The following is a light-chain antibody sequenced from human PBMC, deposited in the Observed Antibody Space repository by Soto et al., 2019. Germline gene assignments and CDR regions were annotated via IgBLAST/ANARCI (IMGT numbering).Light chain of an antibody. CDR1: QSIISW. V-gene: IGKV1-12*01. CDR2: AAS. CDR3: QQAYTLPLI. Sequence: DVPMTQSPSSVSASVGDRVTITCRASQSIISWLAWYQQKSGEAPKLLIYAASSLQSGVPSRFSGSGYGTDFNLTISSLQPEDFATYFCQQAYTLPLIFGGGTRVDI. J-gene: IGKJ4*01.